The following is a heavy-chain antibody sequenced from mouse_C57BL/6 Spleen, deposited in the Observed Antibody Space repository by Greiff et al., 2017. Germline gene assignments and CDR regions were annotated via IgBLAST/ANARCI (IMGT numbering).Heavy chain of an antibody. CDR1: GYAFSSYW. V-gene: IGHV1-80*01. J-gene: IGHJ3*01. CDR3: AIYSNYLFAY. Sequence: QVQLQQSGAELVKPGASVKISCKASGYAFSSYWMNWVKQRPGKGLEWIGQIYPGDGDTNYNGKFKGKATLTADKSSSTAYMQLSSLTSEDSAVYFCAIYSNYLFAYWGQGTLVTVSA. CDR2: IYPGDGDT. D-gene: IGHD2-5*01.